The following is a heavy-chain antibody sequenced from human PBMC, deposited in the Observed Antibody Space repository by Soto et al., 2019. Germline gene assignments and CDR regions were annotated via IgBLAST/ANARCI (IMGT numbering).Heavy chain of an antibody. V-gene: IGHV1-18*01. CDR3: ARLSRAARHACLDX. J-gene: IGHJ4*02. D-gene: IGHD6-6*01. CDR2: ISAYNGNT. Sequence: ASVKVSCKASGYTFTSYVISWVRQAPGQGLEWMGWISAYNGNTNYAQKLQGRVTMTTDTSTSTAYMELRSLRSDDTAVYYCARLSRAARHACLDXWGQGTLVTVSS. CDR1: GYTFTSYV.